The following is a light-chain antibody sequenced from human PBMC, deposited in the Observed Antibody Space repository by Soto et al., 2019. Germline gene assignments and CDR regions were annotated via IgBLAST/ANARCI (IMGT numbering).Light chain of an antibody. J-gene: IGKJ1*01. CDR3: QQYNTYSWT. CDR1: QSISTW. V-gene: IGKV1-5*01. CDR2: DAS. Sequence: DIQMTKSPSTLSASVGYRVTITFPASQSISTWLAWYQQKPGKAPKLLIYDASSLQSGVPSRFSGSGSGTEFALTISSLQPDDFATYYCQQYNTYSWTFGPGTKVDIK.